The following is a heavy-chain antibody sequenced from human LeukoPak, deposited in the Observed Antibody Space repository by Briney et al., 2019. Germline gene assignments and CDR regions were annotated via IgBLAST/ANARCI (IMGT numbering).Heavy chain of an antibody. CDR3: ARQAGYSGYDFAFDI. CDR1: GGSISSYY. V-gene: IGHV4-59*08. Sequence: SETLSLTCTVSGGSISSYYWSWIRQPPGKRLEWIGYIYYSGSTNYNPSLKSRVTISVDTSKNQFSLKLSSVTAADTAVYYCARQAGYSGYDFAFDIWGQGTMVTVSS. J-gene: IGHJ3*02. D-gene: IGHD5-12*01. CDR2: IYYSGST.